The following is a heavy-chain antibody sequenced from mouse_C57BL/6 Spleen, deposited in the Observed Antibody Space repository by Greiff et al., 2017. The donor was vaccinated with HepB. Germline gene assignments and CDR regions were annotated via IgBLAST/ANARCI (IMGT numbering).Heavy chain of an antibody. CDR2: ISSGSSTI. CDR3: VITTVVAHWYFDV. V-gene: IGHV5-17*01. J-gene: IGHJ1*03. D-gene: IGHD1-1*01. Sequence: EVQVVESGGGLVKPGGSLKLSCAASGFTFSDYGMHWVRQAPEKGLEWVAYISSGSSTIYYADTVKGRFTISRDNAKNTLFLQMTSLRSEDTAMYYCVITTVVAHWYFDVWGTGTTVTVSS. CDR1: GFTFSDYG.